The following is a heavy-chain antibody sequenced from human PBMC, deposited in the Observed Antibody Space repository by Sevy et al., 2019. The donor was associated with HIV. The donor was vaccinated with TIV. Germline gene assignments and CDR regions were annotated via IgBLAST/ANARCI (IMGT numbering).Heavy chain of an antibody. V-gene: IGHV3-43D*03. Sequence: GGSLRLSCVASGFTFDDYAMHWVRQAPGKGLEWVSLISWDGGSTYYADSVKGRFTISRDNSKNSLYLQMNSLRAEDTALYYCAKARTGGYYYGMDVWGQGTTVTVSS. CDR1: GFTFDDYA. J-gene: IGHJ6*02. CDR2: ISWDGGST. CDR3: AKARTGGYYYGMDV. D-gene: IGHD7-27*01.